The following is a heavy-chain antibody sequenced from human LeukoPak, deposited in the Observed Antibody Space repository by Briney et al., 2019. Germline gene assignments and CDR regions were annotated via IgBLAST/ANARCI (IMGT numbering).Heavy chain of an antibody. CDR1: GFTFSKYG. CDR3: AKPIMTTVTTLGLYFDY. CDR2: ISYDGSNR. J-gene: IGHJ4*02. V-gene: IGHV3-30*18. Sequence: GRSLRLSCAASGFTFSKYGMHWVRQAPGKGLEWVAVISYDGSNRYYADSVKGRFTISRDNSKNTLYLQMNSLRAEDTAVYYCAKPIMTTVTTLGLYFDYWGQGALVTVSS. D-gene: IGHD4-17*01.